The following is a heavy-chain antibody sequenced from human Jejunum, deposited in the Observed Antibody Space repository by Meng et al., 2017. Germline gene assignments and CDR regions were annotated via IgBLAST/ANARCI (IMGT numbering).Heavy chain of an antibody. D-gene: IGHD1-26*01. Sequence: HVPFVISGSELKKPWASVKVSCPASGYTFTSYGMNWVRQAPGQGLEWMGWINTNTGNPTYAQGFTGRFVFSLDTSVSTAYLQISSLKAEDTAMYYCAREASAGYWGQGTLVTVSS. CDR3: AREASAGY. CDR1: GYTFTSYG. CDR2: INTNTGNP. J-gene: IGHJ4*02. V-gene: IGHV7-4-1*02.